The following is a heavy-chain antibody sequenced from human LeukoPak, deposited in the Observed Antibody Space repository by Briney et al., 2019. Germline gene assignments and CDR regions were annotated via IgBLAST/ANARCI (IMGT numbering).Heavy chain of an antibody. CDR1: GFTFSNYG. V-gene: IGHV3-33*01. D-gene: IGHD3-22*01. J-gene: IGHJ3*01. Sequence: GRSLRLSCAASGFTFSNYGMHWVRKAPGKGLEWVAFIWYDGSNKYYADSVKGRFTISRDNSKNTLFLQMTSLRAEDTAVYYCARGLTYYYAGSAYPADAFDLWGQGTMVTVSS. CDR2: IWYDGSNK. CDR3: ARGLTYYYAGSAYPADAFDL.